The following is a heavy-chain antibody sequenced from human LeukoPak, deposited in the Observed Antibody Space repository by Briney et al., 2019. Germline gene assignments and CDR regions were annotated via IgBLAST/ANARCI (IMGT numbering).Heavy chain of an antibody. CDR3: ARLSSGWLSDAFDI. J-gene: IGHJ3*02. D-gene: IGHD6-19*01. CDR1: GFTFSSYW. Sequence: PGGSLRLSCAASGFTFSSYWMSWVRQAPGKGLEWVANIKQDGSEKYYVDSVKGRFTIPRDNAKNSLYLQMNSLRAEDTAVYYCARLSSGWLSDAFDIWGQGTMVTVPS. V-gene: IGHV3-7*03. CDR2: IKQDGSEK.